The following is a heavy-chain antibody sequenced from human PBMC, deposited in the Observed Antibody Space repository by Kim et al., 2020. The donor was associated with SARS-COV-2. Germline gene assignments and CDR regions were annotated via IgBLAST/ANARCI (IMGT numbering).Heavy chain of an antibody. J-gene: IGHJ3*02. D-gene: IGHD3-3*01. CDR3: ARDLISIFGAAPAGAFDI. Sequence: QGRVTITADESTSTAYMELSSLRSEDTAVYYCARDLISIFGAAPAGAFDIWGQGTMVTVSS. V-gene: IGHV1-69*01.